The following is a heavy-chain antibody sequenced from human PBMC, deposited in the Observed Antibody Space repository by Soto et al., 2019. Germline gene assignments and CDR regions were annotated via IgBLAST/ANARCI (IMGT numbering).Heavy chain of an antibody. J-gene: IGHJ5*02. CDR3: AREPVAGIWFDP. CDR1: GYTFTTYG. CDR2: INAYNGNT. V-gene: IGHV1-18*01. Sequence: ASVKVSCKASGYTFTTYGISWVRQAPGQGLEWMGWINAYNGNTNYAQKLQGRVTMTTDSSTSTAYMELRSLRSDDTAVYYCAREPVAGIWFDPWGQGTLVTVSS. D-gene: IGHD6-19*01.